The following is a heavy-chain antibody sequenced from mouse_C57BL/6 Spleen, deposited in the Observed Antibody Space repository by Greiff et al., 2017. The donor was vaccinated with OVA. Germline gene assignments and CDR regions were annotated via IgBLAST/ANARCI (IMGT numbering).Heavy chain of an antibody. CDR1: GFNIKNSY. J-gene: IGHJ2*01. Sequence: VQLQQSVAELVRPGASVKLSCTASGFNIKNSYMHWVKQRPEQGLEWIGRIDPANGNTKYTPKFQGKATITADTSSNTAYQQHSSLTSEDTAIXYCARRSTTVVADEYWGNGTTLTVSS. CDR3: ARRSTTVVADEY. V-gene: IGHV14-3*01. D-gene: IGHD1-1*01. CDR2: IDPANGNT.